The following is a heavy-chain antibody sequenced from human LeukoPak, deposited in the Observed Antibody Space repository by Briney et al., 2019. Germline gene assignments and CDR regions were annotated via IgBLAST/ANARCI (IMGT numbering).Heavy chain of an antibody. J-gene: IGHJ3*02. Sequence: SETLSLTCTVSGGSISSYYWSWIRQPPGKGLEWIGYIYYSGSTNYNPSLKSRVTISVDTCKNQFSLKLSSVTAADTAVYYCARDLSYYYDSSGGAFDIWGQGTMVTVSS. CDR2: IYYSGST. CDR3: ARDLSYYYDSSGGAFDI. D-gene: IGHD3-22*01. V-gene: IGHV4-59*01. CDR1: GGSISSYY.